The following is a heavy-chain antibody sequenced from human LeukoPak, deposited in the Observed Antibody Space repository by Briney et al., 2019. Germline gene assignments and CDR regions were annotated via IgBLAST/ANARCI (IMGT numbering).Heavy chain of an antibody. CDR3: ASAYYDSTKGLDY. Sequence: SETLSLTCTVSGGSVSSGSYYWSWIRQHPGKGLEWIGYIYYSGSTYYNPSLKSRVTISVDTSKNQFSLKLSSVTAADTAVYYCASAYYDSTKGLDYWGQGTLVTVSS. CDR2: IYYSGST. V-gene: IGHV4-31*03. CDR1: GGSVSSGSYY. J-gene: IGHJ4*02. D-gene: IGHD3-22*01.